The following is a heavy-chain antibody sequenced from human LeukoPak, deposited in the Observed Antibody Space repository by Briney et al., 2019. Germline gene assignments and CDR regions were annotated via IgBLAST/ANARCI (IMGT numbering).Heavy chain of an antibody. CDR3: ARVVYTGSRAFDY. D-gene: IGHD5-12*01. Sequence: GGSLRLSCAASGFIFSNYAMHWVRQAPGKELEWVAATSNDGTNKYYADSVKGRFTISRDNSKNTLNPQVNSLRTEDTAVYYCARVVYTGSRAFDYWGRGTLVTVSS. CDR1: GFIFSNYA. J-gene: IGHJ4*02. CDR2: TSNDGTNK. V-gene: IGHV3-30-3*01.